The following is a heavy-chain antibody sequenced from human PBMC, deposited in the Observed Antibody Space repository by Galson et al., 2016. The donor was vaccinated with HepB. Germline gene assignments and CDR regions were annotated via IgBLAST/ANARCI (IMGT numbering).Heavy chain of an antibody. Sequence: ETLSLTCAVSGGSVTSGYWWSWVRPPPGKGLEWIGEIFHSGRTNYSPSLKSRVTISVDKSKDQFSLRLTSVTAADTAVYYCARTGYWGQGTLVTVSS. V-gene: IGHV4-4*02. J-gene: IGHJ4*02. CDR2: IFHSGRT. CDR1: GGSVTSGYW. CDR3: ARTGY. D-gene: IGHD1-14*01.